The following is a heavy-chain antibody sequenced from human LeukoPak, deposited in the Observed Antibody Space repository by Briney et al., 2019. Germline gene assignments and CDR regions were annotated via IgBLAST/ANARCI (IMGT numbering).Heavy chain of an antibody. CDR1: GFSFTTYW. CDR2: IKHDGSET. J-gene: IGHJ4*02. V-gene: IGHV3-7*01. D-gene: IGHD3-3*01. CDR3: ARGHKYYDFWSASPDF. Sequence: GGSLRLSCAASGFSFTTYWMNWVRQAPGKGLEWVANIKHDGSETYYVDSVKGRFTISRDNAGNSLSLQMNSLRVGDTALYYCARGHKYYDFWSASPDFWGPGTLVIVSS.